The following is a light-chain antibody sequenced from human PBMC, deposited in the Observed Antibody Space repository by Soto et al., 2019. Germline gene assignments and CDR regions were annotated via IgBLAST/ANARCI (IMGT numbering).Light chain of an antibody. CDR3: QQRGNRPPWT. V-gene: IGKV3D-20*02. Sequence: EIVMTQSPGTLSLSPGERATLSCRASQSFSSSYLAWYQQKPGQAPRLLIYGPSSRATGIPDRFSGSGSKTDFTLTISSLEPEDVAVYYCQQRGNRPPWTFGQGTKVDIK. CDR1: QSFSSSY. J-gene: IGKJ1*01. CDR2: GPS.